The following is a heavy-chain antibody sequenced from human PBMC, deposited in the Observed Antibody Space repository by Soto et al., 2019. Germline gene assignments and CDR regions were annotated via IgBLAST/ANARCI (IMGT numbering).Heavy chain of an antibody. V-gene: IGHV4-39*01. CDR2: IYYSGST. CDR3: ARHSGQYASSWFDP. J-gene: IGHJ5*02. Sequence: SETLSLTCTVSGGSISSSSYYWGWIRQPPGKGLEWIGSIYYSGSTSYNPALKSRVTLSADTSKNQFSLKLSSVTAADTAVYYCARHSGQYASSWFDPWGQGTLVTVSS. D-gene: IGHD6-19*01. CDR1: GGSISSSSYY.